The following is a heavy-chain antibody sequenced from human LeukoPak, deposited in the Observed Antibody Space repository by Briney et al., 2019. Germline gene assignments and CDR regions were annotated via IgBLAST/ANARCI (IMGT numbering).Heavy chain of an antibody. J-gene: IGHJ4*02. CDR1: GGSISSSSYY. CDR2: IYYSGST. CDR3: ARHRPATPFDY. Sequence: SETLSLTCTVSGGSISSSSYYWGWIRQPPGKGLEWIGGIYYSGSTYYNPSLKSRVTISVDTSKNQFSLKLSSVTAADTAVYYCARHRPATPFDYWGQGTLVTVSS. V-gene: IGHV4-39*01.